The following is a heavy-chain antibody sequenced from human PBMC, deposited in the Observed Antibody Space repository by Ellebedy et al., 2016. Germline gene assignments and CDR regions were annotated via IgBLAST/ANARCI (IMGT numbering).Heavy chain of an antibody. CDR1: GGSFSGYY. Sequence: SQTLPLTCAVYGGSFSGYYWSWIRQPPGKGLEWIGEINHSGSTNYNPSLKSRVTISVDTSKNQLSMKLSSVTAADTAVYYCARGTHYGGNSSPSYYMDVWGKGTTVTVSS. V-gene: IGHV4-34*01. D-gene: IGHD4-23*01. CDR2: INHSGST. J-gene: IGHJ6*03. CDR3: ARGTHYGGNSSPSYYMDV.